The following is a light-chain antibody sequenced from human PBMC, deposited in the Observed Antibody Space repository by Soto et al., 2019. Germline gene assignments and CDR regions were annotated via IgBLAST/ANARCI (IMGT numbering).Light chain of an antibody. CDR3: QQYNNRPPMST. Sequence: EIVMTQSPDTLSVSPGERATLSCRASQNVGRNVAWYQQRPGQAPRLLIHGTSTRAAAIPARFSGSVSGTEFTLTINSLQPEDFVIYYCQQYNNRPPMSTFGQGTKLEMK. J-gene: IGKJ2*01. CDR2: GTS. CDR1: QNVGRN. V-gene: IGKV3-15*01.